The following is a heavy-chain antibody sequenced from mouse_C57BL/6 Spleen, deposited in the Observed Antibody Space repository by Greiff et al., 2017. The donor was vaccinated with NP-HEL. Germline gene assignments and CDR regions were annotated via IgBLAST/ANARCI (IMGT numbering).Heavy chain of an antibody. J-gene: IGHJ2*01. CDR2: INPGSGGT. CDR3: ARWHGY. Sequence: QVQLQQSGAELVRPGTSVKVSCKASGYAFTNYLIEWVKQRPGQGLEWIGVINPGSGGTHYNEKFKGKSTLTADKSSSTAYMQLSSLTSDDSAVYFCARWHGYWGQGTTLTVSS. D-gene: IGHD3-1*01. V-gene: IGHV1-54*01. CDR1: GYAFTNYL.